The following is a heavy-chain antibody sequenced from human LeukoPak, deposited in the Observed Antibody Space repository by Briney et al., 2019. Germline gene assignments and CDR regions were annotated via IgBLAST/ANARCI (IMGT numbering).Heavy chain of an antibody. D-gene: IGHD6-19*01. Sequence: GGSLRLSCAASGFTFYNHAMSWIRQAPGKGLEWVSTIRGDTTTYYRDSVKGRFTISRDNSKNTLSLQMNSLRAEDTAVYYCARATESGGYNGAFDIWGQGTMVTVSS. CDR3: ARATESGGYNGAFDI. J-gene: IGHJ3*02. CDR1: GFTFYNHA. V-gene: IGHV3-23*01. CDR2: IRGDTTT.